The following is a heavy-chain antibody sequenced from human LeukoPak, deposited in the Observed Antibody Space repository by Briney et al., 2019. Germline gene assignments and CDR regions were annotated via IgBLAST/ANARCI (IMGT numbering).Heavy chain of an antibody. CDR1: GGSISSYY. V-gene: IGHV4-59*01. J-gene: IGHJ4*02. CDR2: IYYSGGT. D-gene: IGHD4-17*01. CDR3: ARDMTVTTVGALDY. Sequence: SETLSLTCTVSGGSISSYYWSWIRQPPGKGLEWIGYIYYSGGTNYNPSLKSRVTISVDTSKNQFSLKLSSVTAADTAVYYCARDMTVTTVGALDYWGQGTLVTVSS.